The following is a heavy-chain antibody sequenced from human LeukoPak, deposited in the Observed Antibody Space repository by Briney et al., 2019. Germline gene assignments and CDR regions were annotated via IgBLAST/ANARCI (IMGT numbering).Heavy chain of an antibody. CDR1: GFTFSSYA. CDR3: AKDRLVLMVYATFDY. CDR2: ISGSGGST. D-gene: IGHD2-8*01. V-gene: IGHV3-23*01. Sequence: PGGSLRLSCAASGFTFSSYAMSWVRQAPGKGLEWVSAISGSGGSTYYADSVKGRFTISGDNSKNTLYLQMNSLRAEDTAVYYCAKDRLVLMVYATFDYWGQGTLVTVSS. J-gene: IGHJ4*02.